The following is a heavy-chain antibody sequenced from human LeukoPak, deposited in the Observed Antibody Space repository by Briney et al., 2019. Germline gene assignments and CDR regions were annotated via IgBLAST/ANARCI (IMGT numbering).Heavy chain of an antibody. D-gene: IGHD5-18*01. CDR2: INHSGST. V-gene: IGHV4-34*01. CDR1: GGSFSGYY. CDR3: ARGSILRGYSYGRAGTRYYGMDV. Sequence: SETLSLTCAVYGGSFSGYYWSWIRQPPGKGLEWIGEINHSGSTNYNPSLKSRVTISVDTSKNQFSLKLSSVTAADTAVYYCARGSILRGYSYGRAGTRYYGMDVWGQGTAVTVSS. J-gene: IGHJ6*02.